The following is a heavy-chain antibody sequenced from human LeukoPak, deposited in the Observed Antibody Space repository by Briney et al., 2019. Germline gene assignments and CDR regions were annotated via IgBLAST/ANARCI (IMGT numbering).Heavy chain of an antibody. Sequence: GGSLRLSCAASGFTFSSYSMNWVRQAPGKGLEWVSSISSSSSYIYYADSVKDRFTISRDNAKNSLYLQMNSLRAEDTAVYYCARLSDYDFWSGPYPYYYYYYGMDVWGQGTTVTVSS. CDR2: ISSSSSYI. J-gene: IGHJ6*02. CDR3: ARLSDYDFWSGPYPYYYYYYGMDV. CDR1: GFTFSSYS. V-gene: IGHV3-21*01. D-gene: IGHD3-3*01.